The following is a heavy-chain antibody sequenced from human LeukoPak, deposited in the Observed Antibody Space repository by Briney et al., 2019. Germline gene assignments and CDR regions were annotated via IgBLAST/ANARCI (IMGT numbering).Heavy chain of an antibody. CDR1: GGSISSYY. CDR3: ARYSSSWTDAFDI. D-gene: IGHD6-13*01. J-gene: IGHJ3*02. CDR2: IYSSGST. Sequence: PSETLSLTCIVSGGSISSYYWSWIRQPAGKGLEWIGRIYSSGSTNYNPSLKSRVTMSVDTSMNQFSLKLSSVTAADTAVYYCARYSSSWTDAFDIWGQGTMVTVSS. V-gene: IGHV4-4*07.